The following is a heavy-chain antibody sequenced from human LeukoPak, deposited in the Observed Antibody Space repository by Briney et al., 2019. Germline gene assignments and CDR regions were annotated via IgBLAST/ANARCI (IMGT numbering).Heavy chain of an antibody. CDR1: GGSISSSSYY. CDR2: VSYGGST. V-gene: IGHV4-39*01. J-gene: IGHJ4*02. CDR3: AKMDNWNYAFGH. D-gene: IGHD1-7*01. Sequence: PSETLSLTCTVSGGSISSSSYYWVWIRQPPGKGLDWIGSVSYGGSTYYNPSLKSRVTISVDTSKNQFSLKLTSVTAADTAVYYCAKMDNWNYAFGHWGQGTLVTVSS.